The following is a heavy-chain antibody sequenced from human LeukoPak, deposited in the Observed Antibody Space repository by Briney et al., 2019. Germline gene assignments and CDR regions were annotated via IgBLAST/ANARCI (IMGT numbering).Heavy chain of an antibody. J-gene: IGHJ4*02. CDR1: GYTFTSYD. Sequence: GASVKVSCKASGYTFTSYDINWVRQAPGQGLEWMGRINVYNGNTNYAQKFQGRVTMTTDTSTSTAYMELRSLTSDDTAVYYCAREYSSGWSYHFDSWGQGTLVTVSS. V-gene: IGHV1-18*01. CDR2: INVYNGNT. CDR3: AREYSSGWSYHFDS. D-gene: IGHD6-19*01.